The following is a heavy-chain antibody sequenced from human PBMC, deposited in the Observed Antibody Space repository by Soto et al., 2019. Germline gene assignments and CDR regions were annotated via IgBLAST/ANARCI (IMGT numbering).Heavy chain of an antibody. CDR1: GDSVSSNSAA. CDR3: ARGSWDDVTGHYYMDV. D-gene: IGHD1-1*01. Sequence: PSQTLSLTCDISGDSVSSNSAAWNWIRPTPSRGLEWLGRTYYRSKWYINYAVSVKSRITVNPDTSKNQFSLQLNSVTPEDTAVYYCARGSWDDVTGHYYMDVWGKGTTVTVSS. V-gene: IGHV6-1*01. CDR2: TYYRSKWYI. J-gene: IGHJ6*03.